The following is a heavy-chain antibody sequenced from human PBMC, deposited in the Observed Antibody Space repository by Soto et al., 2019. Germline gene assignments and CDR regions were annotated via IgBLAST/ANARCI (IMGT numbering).Heavy chain of an antibody. J-gene: IGHJ4*02. CDR2: IYYSGST. D-gene: IGHD3-9*01. CDR3: ASGPXYDILTGYPWGNYYFDY. V-gene: IGHV4-61*01. CDR1: GGSVSSGSYY. Sequence: SETLYLTCTVSGGSVSSGSYYWSWIRQPPGKGLEWIGYIYYSGSTNYNPSLKSRVTISVDTSKNQFSLKLSSVTAADTAVYYCASGPXYDILTGYPWGNYYFDYWGQGTLVTVSS.